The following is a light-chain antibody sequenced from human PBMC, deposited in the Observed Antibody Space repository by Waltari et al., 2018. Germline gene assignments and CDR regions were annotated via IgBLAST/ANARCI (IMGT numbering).Light chain of an antibody. V-gene: IGLV1-44*01. CDR3: AAWDDSLNGLYV. CDR2: GDN. J-gene: IGLJ1*01. CDR1: SSQLGTKT. Sequence: QSVLTQPPSASGTPGQRVTISCSVSSSQLGTKTRNWYQQLPGMAPRLLIYGDNQRPSGVPRRFSASKSGTSASLAISGLQSEDEADYFCAAWDDSLNGLYVFGTGTTVTVL.